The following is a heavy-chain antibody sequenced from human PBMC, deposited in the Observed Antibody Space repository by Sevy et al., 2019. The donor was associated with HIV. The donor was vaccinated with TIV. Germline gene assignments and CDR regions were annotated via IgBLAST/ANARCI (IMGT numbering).Heavy chain of an antibody. CDR1: GFTFRSYW. D-gene: IGHD2-2*01. V-gene: IGHV3-7*03. CDR3: ARDCSSTSCLWGLDV. CDR2: IKVDGSEK. Sequence: GGSLRLSCAVSGFTFRSYWMSWVRQAPGKGLEWVAHIKVDGSEKYHVDSVKGRFTLSRDNAKNSLFLQMNGLRVEDTAVYYCARDCSSTSCLWGLDVWGQGTAVTVSS. J-gene: IGHJ6*02.